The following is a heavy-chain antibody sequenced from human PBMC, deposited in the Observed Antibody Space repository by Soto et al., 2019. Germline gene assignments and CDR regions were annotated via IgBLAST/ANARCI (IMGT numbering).Heavy chain of an antibody. D-gene: IGHD4-17*01. J-gene: IGHJ3*02. CDR1: GDSISTSKCF. CDR2: LSHSGNT. Sequence: QLQLQESGPGLVKPSETLSLTCNVSGDSISTSKCFWGWIRQPPGKGVEWIGSLSHSGNTNYNPSLESRVTISVDTSKNQISLRLSSVSAADTAVYFCARHGYGDYDDVFDIWGQGTMVTVS. V-gene: IGHV4-39*01. CDR3: ARHGYGDYDDVFDI.